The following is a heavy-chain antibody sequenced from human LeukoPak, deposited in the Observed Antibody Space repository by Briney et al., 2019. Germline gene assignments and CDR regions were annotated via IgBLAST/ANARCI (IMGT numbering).Heavy chain of an antibody. CDR1: GSSMSSDYY. V-gene: IGHV4-38-2*02. D-gene: IGHD3-22*01. CDR3: TRAASSGPLFTYHMDV. Sequence: PSETLSLTCTVSGSSMSSDYYWGWIRQPPGKGLEWIGSISDSGSAYYNPSLKSRVVISVDPSKKQFSLKLTSVTAADTAVYYCTRAASSGPLFTYHMDVWGKGTTVTVSS. CDR2: ISDSGSA. J-gene: IGHJ6*03.